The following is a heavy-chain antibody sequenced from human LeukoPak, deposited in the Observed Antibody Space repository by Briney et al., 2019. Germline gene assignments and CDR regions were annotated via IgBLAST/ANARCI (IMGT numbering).Heavy chain of an antibody. Sequence: GASVKVSCKASGGTFSSYAISWVRQAPGQGLEWMGGIIPIFGTANYAQKFRGRVTITADESTSTAYMELSSLRSEDTAVYYCARAGSIYRNWFDPWGQGTLVTVSS. CDR3: ARAGSIYRNWFDP. J-gene: IGHJ5*02. D-gene: IGHD6-19*01. CDR1: GGTFSSYA. V-gene: IGHV1-69*13. CDR2: IIPIFGTA.